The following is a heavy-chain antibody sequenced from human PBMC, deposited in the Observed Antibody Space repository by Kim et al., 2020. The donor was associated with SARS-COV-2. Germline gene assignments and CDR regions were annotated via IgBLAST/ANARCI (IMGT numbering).Heavy chain of an antibody. CDR1: GGTFSSYA. V-gene: IGHV1-69*13. J-gene: IGHJ6*02. CDR3: ARDKAEDILTGFIESPPYYYYYGMDV. D-gene: IGHD3-9*01. Sequence: SVKVSCKASGGTFSSYAISWVRQAPGQGLEWMGGIIPIFGTANYAQKFQGRVTITADESTSTAYMELSSLRSEDTAVYYCARDKAEDILTGFIESPPYYYYYGMDVWGQGTTVTVSS. CDR2: IIPIFGTA.